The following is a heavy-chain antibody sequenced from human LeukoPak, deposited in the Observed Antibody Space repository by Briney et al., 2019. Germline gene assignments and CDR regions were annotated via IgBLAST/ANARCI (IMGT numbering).Heavy chain of an antibody. D-gene: IGHD4-17*01. CDR1: GASIDAAGYS. J-gene: IGHJ6*02. V-gene: IGHV4-30-2*01. CDR2: IYHGGRT. CDR3: ARTFQAPSHGDSDSRTKYPYSMDV. Sequence: SETLSLTCAVSGASIDAAGYSWNWIRQAPGKGLEWIGNIYHGGRTSYKSSLKSRVTISVDTSKNHFSLKLTSVTAADTAVYYCARTFQAPSHGDSDSRTKYPYSMDVWGQGTMVAVSS.